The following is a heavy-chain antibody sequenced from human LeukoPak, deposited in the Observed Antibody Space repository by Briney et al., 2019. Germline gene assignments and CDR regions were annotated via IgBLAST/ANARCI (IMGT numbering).Heavy chain of an antibody. D-gene: IGHD2/OR15-2a*01. Sequence: ASVKVSCKASGGTFSSYAISWMRQAPGQGLEWMGLINPSGGSTSYAQKFQGRVTMTRDMSTSTVYMELSSLRSEDTAVYYCARDFSHRVKSAGYWGQGTLVTVSS. CDR3: ARDFSHRVKSAGY. CDR2: INPSGGST. CDR1: GGTFSSYA. V-gene: IGHV1-46*01. J-gene: IGHJ4*02.